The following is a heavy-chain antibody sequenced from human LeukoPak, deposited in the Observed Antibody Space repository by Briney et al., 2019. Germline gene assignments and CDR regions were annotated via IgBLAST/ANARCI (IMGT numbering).Heavy chain of an antibody. J-gene: IGHJ4*02. CDR2: INHSGST. CDR3: ARGNSALGEANSLDY. V-gene: IGHV4-39*07. Sequence: SETLSLTCTVSGGSVSSGSHYWSWIRQPPGKGLEWIGEINHSGSTNYNPSLKSRVTISVDTSKNQFSLKLSSVTAADTAVYYCARGNSALGEANSLDYWGQGTLVTVSS. CDR1: GGSVSSGSHY. D-gene: IGHD1-7*01.